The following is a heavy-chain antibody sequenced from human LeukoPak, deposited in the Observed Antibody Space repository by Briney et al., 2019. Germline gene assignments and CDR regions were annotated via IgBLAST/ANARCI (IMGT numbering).Heavy chain of an antibody. CDR1: GFTFSSYA. V-gene: IGHV3-23*01. CDR3: VSFDRAIFRVVIEDY. Sequence: GGSLRLSCAASGFTFSSYAMSWVRQAPGKGLEWVSAISGSGGSTYYADSVKGRFTISRDNSKNTLYLQMNSLRAEDTAVYYCVSFDRAIFRVVIEDYWGQGTLVTVSS. D-gene: IGHD3-3*01. J-gene: IGHJ4*02. CDR2: ISGSGGST.